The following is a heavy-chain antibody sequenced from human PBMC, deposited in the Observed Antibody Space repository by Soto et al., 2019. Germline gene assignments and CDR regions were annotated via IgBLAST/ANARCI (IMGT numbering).Heavy chain of an antibody. V-gene: IGHV1-2*02. Sequence: QVQLVQSGAEVKKPGASLKVSCKASGYTFTGYYIHWVRQAPGQGLEWMAWINANSGATGYAQTLEGRVTVTRDTPTVPAHMELATVTSDVSAEYCCVIDHMGDLSSFEIWGQGTMVTVSS. D-gene: IGHD1-26*01. CDR2: INANSGAT. CDR1: GYTFTGYY. J-gene: IGHJ3*02. CDR3: VIDHMGDLSSFEI.